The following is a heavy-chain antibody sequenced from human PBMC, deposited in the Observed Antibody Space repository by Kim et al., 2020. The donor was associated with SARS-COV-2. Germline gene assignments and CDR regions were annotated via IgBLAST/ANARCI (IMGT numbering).Heavy chain of an antibody. CDR2: IKQDGSEK. Sequence: GGSLRLSCAASGFTFSSYWMSWVRQAPGKGLEWVANIKQDGSEKYYVDSVKGRFTISRDNAKNSLFLQMNSLRAEDTAVYYCARSGSGSYYYGMDVWGQGTTVTVSS. CDR3: ARSGSGSYYYGMDV. V-gene: IGHV3-7*01. CDR1: GFTFSSYW. J-gene: IGHJ6*02. D-gene: IGHD3-10*01.